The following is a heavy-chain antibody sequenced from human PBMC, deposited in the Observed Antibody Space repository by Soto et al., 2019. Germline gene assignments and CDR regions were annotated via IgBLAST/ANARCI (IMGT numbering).Heavy chain of an antibody. V-gene: IGHV2-70*13. CDR1: GFSLTSPGMC. J-gene: IGHJ6*02. CDR2: IERDDDDK. Sequence: SGPTLVNPTETLTPTCTFSGFSLTSPGMCVSWIRQSPGKALEWLALIERDDDDKYYSTSLKTRLTISKDTRKNQVVLTMANMEPADTATYYCARSIRGPRRFNGMDVWGQGTTVTAP. D-gene: IGHD1-20*01. CDR3: ARSIRGPRRFNGMDV.